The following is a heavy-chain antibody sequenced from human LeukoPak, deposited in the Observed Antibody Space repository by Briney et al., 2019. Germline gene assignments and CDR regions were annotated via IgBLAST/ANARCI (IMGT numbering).Heavy chain of an antibody. J-gene: IGHJ5*02. V-gene: IGHV4-59*08. CDR2: IYYSGST. CDR3: ARRGRQAIWFDP. CDR1: GASISSYY. Sequence: SETLSLTCTVSGASISSYYWSWIRQPPGKGLEWIAYIYYSGSTNYNPSLKSRVTISVDTSKNEFSLKLSSVTAADTAVYYCARRGRQAIWFDPWGQGTLVTVSP.